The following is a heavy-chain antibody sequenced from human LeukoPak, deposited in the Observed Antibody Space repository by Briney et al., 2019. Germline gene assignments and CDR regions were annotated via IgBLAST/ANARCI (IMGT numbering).Heavy chain of an antibody. D-gene: IGHD5-24*01. CDR1: GGSISSSSYY. V-gene: IGHV4-39*01. J-gene: IGHJ4*02. CDR2: IYYSGST. Sequence: SETLSLTCTVSGGSISSSSYYWGWIRQPPGKGLEWIGSIYYSGSTYYNPSLKSRVTISVDTSKSQFSLKLSSVTAADTAVYYCARLEMATIDYWGQGTLVTVSS. CDR3: ARLEMATIDY.